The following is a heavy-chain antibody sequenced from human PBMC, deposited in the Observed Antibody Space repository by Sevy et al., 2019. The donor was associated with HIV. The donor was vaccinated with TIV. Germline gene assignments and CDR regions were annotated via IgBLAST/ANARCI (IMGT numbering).Heavy chain of an antibody. J-gene: IGHJ4*02. D-gene: IGHD5-18*01. V-gene: IGHV1-2*02. CDR1: GYTFTDYF. CDR2: INPNSGDT. Sequence: ASVKVSCKASGYTFTDYFMHWVRQAPGQWLEWMGWINPNSGDTKYAQKFQGRVTVTRDTSIRTAYMELSSLRFDDTAVYYCASPGGYRYGSLLDNWGQGILVTFSS. CDR3: ASPGGYRYGSLLDN.